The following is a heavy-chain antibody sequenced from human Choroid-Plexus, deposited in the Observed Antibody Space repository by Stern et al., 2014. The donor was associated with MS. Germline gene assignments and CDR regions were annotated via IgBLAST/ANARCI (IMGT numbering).Heavy chain of an antibody. D-gene: IGHD2/OR15-2a*01. V-gene: IGHV3-30*18. CDR3: AKDRHYLTYFFDH. Sequence: MQLVESGGGVFQPGRPLRLSCVASGFPFAGCAMHWVRQAPAKGLESVAGVSYDGSNKYYADSVKGRFTISRDNSQNTLYMQMSSLRPEDTAVYYCAKDRHYLTYFFDHWGQGSLVTVSS. J-gene: IGHJ5*02. CDR2: VSYDGSNK. CDR1: GFPFAGCA.